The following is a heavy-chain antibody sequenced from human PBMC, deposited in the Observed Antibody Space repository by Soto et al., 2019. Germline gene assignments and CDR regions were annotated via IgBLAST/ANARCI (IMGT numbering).Heavy chain of an antibody. CDR1: GFTFSTYW. CDR2: TDTDGNNK. CDR3: ARGPSYSDSYFDY. D-gene: IGHD4-17*01. V-gene: IGHV3-30*03. Sequence: GGSLRLSCAASGFTFSTYWMYWVRQVPGRGLVWVSRTDTDGNNKYYADSVEGRFTISRDNSKNTVYLQMNSLRLEDTAVYYCARGPSYSDSYFDYWGQGTLVTVSS. J-gene: IGHJ4*02.